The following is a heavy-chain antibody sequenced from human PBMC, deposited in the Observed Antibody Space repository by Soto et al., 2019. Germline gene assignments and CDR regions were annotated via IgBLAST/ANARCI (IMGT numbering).Heavy chain of an antibody. Sequence: QVQLVQSGAEVKKPGASVKVSCKASGYTFTSYDINWVRQATGRGLEWMGWMNPNSGNTGYAQKFQGRVTMTRNTSISTAYMELSSLRSEDTAVYYCARVERAYGSGTPDYWGQGTLVTVSS. J-gene: IGHJ4*02. CDR3: ARVERAYGSGTPDY. D-gene: IGHD3-10*01. CDR2: MNPNSGNT. CDR1: GYTFTSYD. V-gene: IGHV1-8*01.